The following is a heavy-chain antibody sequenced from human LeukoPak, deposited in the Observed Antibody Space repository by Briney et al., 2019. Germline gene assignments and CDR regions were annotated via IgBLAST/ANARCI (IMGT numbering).Heavy chain of an antibody. D-gene: IGHD3-22*01. Sequence: SETLSLTCAVYGGSFSGYYWSWIRQPPGKGLEWIGEINHSGSTNYNPSLKSRVTISVDTSKNQFSLKLSSVTAADTAVYYCARETPDSSGYGPFDYWGQGTLVTVSS. CDR1: GGSFSGYY. CDR2: INHSGST. V-gene: IGHV4-34*01. J-gene: IGHJ4*02. CDR3: ARETPDSSGYGPFDY.